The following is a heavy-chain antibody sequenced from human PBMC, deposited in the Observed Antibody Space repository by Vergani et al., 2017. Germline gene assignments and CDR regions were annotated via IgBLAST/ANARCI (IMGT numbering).Heavy chain of an antibody. CDR3: ARGGGYCSSTSCYDWYFDL. CDR2: IFYSGTT. Sequence: QVQLQESGPGVVKPSQTLSLTCAVSGSSISSGDHCWTWIRQRPGKGLEWIGYIFYSGTTYDNPSLRSRLTISVDTSQNQFSLKLRSVTAADTAVYYCARGGGYCSSTSCYDWYFDLWGRGTLVTVSS. V-gene: IGHV4-31*11. D-gene: IGHD2-2*01. J-gene: IGHJ2*01. CDR1: GSSISSGDHC.